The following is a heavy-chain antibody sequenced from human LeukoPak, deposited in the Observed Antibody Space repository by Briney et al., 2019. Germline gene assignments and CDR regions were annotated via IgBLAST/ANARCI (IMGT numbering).Heavy chain of an antibody. V-gene: IGHV4-61*02. J-gene: IGHJ6*03. CDR3: ARGSPTGSSPGSFYDILTGYYQYYYYYMDV. Sequence: SETLSLTCTVSGGSISSGSYYWNWIRQPAGKGLEWIGRFYTSGSTTYNPSLKSRVTISVDTSKNQFSLKLSSVTAADTAVYYCARGSPTGSSPGSFYDILTGYYQYYYYYMDVWGKGTTVTISS. CDR1: GGSISSGSYY. D-gene: IGHD3-9*01. CDR2: FYTSGST.